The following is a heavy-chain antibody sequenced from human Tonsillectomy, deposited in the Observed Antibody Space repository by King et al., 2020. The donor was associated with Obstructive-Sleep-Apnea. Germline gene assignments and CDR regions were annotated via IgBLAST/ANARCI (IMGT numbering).Heavy chain of an antibody. CDR2: TYYRSKWYN. D-gene: IGHD3-10*01. CDR3: AREAYYGSGSVFDI. Sequence: VQLPQSGLGLVKPSQILSLTCALSGDSVSSNSAAWNWIRQSPSRGLEWLGRTYYRSKWYNDYAVSVKSRITINPDTSKNQFSLQLNSVTPEDTAVYYCAREAYYGSGSVFDIWGQGTMVTVSS. CDR1: GDSVSSNSAA. J-gene: IGHJ3*02. V-gene: IGHV6-1*01.